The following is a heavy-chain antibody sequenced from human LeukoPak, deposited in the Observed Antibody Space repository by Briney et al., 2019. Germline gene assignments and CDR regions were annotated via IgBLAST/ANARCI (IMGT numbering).Heavy chain of an antibody. CDR1: GVSASSNY. V-gene: IGHV3-66*01. CDR2: IFSGGST. D-gene: IGHD3-10*01. CDR3: ARDRSGSGSYSYDN. J-gene: IGHJ4*01. Sequence: GGSLRHSCAASGVSASSNYMSWVRHAPGRGLEWGSVIFSGGSTYFADSVKGRFTISRDNSKHTLYLQMNSLRAEDTAVYYCARDRSGSGSYSYDNWGQGTLVNVSS.